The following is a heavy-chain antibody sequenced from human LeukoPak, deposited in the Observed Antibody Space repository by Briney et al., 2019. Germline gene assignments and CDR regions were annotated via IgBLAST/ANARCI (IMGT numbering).Heavy chain of an antibody. V-gene: IGHV4-59*08. Sequence: PSETLSLTCTISGGSISSYYWSWIRQPPGKGLGWIGYIYDSGSTNYNPSLKSRVTISVDTSKNQFSLKLSSVTAADTAVYYCARRIALAGTDWFDPWGQGTLVTVSS. CDR2: IYDSGST. CDR1: GGSISSYY. CDR3: ARRIALAGTDWFDP. D-gene: IGHD6-19*01. J-gene: IGHJ5*02.